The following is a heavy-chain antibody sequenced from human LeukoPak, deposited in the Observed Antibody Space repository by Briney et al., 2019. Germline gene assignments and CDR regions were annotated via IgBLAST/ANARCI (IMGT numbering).Heavy chain of an antibody. V-gene: IGHV4-30-2*01. J-gene: IGHJ5*02. CDR1: GGSFSGYY. D-gene: IGHD2-2*01. CDR2: IYHSGST. CDR3: ARYCSSTSCHNWFDP. Sequence: SETLSLTCAVYGGSFSGYYWSWIRQPPGKGLEWIGYIYHSGSTYYNPSLKSRVTISVDRSKNQFSLKLSSVTAADTAVYYCARYCSSTSCHNWFDPWGQGTLVTVSS.